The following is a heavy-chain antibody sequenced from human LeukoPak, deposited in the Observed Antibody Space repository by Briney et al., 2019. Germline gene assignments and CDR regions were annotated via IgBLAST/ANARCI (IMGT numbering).Heavy chain of an antibody. V-gene: IGHV1-69*01. CDR3: ARGYCTNGVCRTFDI. Sequence: ASVKVSCKASGGTFSSYAISWVRQAPGQGLEWMGGIIPIFGTANYAQKFQGRVTITADESTSTAYMELSSLRSEDTAVYYCARGYCTNGVCRTFDIWGQGTLVTVSS. J-gene: IGHJ4*02. CDR1: GGTFSSYA. D-gene: IGHD2-8*01. CDR2: IIPIFGTA.